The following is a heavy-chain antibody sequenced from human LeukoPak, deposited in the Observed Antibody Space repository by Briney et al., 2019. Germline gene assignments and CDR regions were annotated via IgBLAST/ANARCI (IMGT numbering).Heavy chain of an antibody. CDR1: GYSISSGYQ. Sequence: PSDTLSLTCVVSGYSISSGYQWAWIRPSPGKGLEWIGSIYHTGSAHYNPSLQSRVTISVDTSNNQFSLRLNSVTAADPAIYYCARDPRWLTPDCTSTSCYENYFDPWGQGTLVTVSS. J-gene: IGHJ5*02. CDR2: IYHTGSA. V-gene: IGHV4-38-2*02. D-gene: IGHD2-2*01. CDR3: ARDPRWLTPDCTSTSCYENYFDP.